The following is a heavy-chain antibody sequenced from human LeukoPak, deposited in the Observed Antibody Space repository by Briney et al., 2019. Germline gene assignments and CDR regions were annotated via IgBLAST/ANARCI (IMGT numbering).Heavy chain of an antibody. CDR2: ISGGSDSI. J-gene: IGHJ4*02. D-gene: IGHD1-26*01. CDR3: ARDRPPVGAIDY. CDR1: GFTFSDYY. Sequence: PGGSLRLSCAASGFTFSDYYMSWIRQAPGEGLEWVSYISGGSDSIYYADSVKGRFTISRANAKNSLYLQMNSLRDEDTAVYFCARDRPPVGAIDYWGQGNLVTVSS. V-gene: IGHV3-11*04.